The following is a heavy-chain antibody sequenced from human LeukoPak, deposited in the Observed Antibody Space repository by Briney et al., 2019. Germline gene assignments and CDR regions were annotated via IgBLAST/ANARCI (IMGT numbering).Heavy chain of an antibody. Sequence: ASVKVSCKASGYTFTSFGISWVRQAPGQRLEWMGWISAYNGNTNYAEKLQGRVTMTIDTSTSTAYMELRSLRSDDTAVYYCALEDFWSGYSLDYWGQGTLVTVSS. CDR1: GYTFTSFG. V-gene: IGHV1-18*01. D-gene: IGHD3-3*01. CDR2: ISAYNGNT. J-gene: IGHJ4*02. CDR3: ALEDFWSGYSLDY.